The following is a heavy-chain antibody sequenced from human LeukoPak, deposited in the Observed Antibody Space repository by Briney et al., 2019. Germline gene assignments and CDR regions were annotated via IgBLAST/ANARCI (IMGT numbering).Heavy chain of an antibody. CDR1: GYTFTGYY. CDR3: ARVFFIPGKADPMYVGVPF. CDR2: INPNTGGT. V-gene: IGHV1-2*02. Sequence: ASVKVSCKASGYTFTGYYMHWVRQAPGQGLEWMGWINPNTGGTNYAQKFQGRVTMTRDTSISTAYMELSSLRYDDMAMYYCARVFFIPGKADPMYVGVPFWGQGALVTVSS. J-gene: IGHJ4*02. D-gene: IGHD2-21*01.